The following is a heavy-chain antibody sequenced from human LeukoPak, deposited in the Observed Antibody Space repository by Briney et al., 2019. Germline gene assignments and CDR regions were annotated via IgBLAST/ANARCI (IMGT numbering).Heavy chain of an antibody. V-gene: IGHV4-4*07. Sequence: SETLSLTCSVSGGSINSYWWSWIRQPPGKGLEFLGRIYTTGRTNYNPSLKSRVSMTVDTSKNMFSLELRSVTAADTAVYFCARAGCTISSYVFDFWGQGALVAVSS. J-gene: IGHJ4*02. D-gene: IGHD2-2*01. CDR3: ARAGCTISSYVFDF. CDR2: IYTTGRT. CDR1: GGSINSYW.